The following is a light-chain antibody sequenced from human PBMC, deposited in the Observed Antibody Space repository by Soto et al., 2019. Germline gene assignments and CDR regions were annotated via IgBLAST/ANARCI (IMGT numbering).Light chain of an antibody. CDR1: QSVANN. V-gene: IGKV3-15*01. CDR3: QQYGDWPLT. CDR2: ATS. Sequence: EIVVTQSPATLSVSPGERATLSYRASQSVANNFAWYQQKPGQAPRLLIFATSTRATGVPARFSGSGSGTEFTLTISSLQSEDFAVYYCQQYGDWPLTFGGGAKVEIE. J-gene: IGKJ4*01.